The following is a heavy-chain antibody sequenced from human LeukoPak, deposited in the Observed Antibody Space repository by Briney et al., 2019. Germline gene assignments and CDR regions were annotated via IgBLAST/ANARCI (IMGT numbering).Heavy chain of an antibody. J-gene: IGHJ5*02. V-gene: IGHV3-23*01. CDR3: ARGAYGSGSYGDNWFDP. CDR1: GFTFSSYA. Sequence: GGSLRLSCAASGFTFSSYAMSWVRQAPGKGLEWVSSISGNGDRTYYPDSVKGRFTISRDNSKNTLYLQMNSLRAEDTAVYYCARGAYGSGSYGDNWFDPWGQGTLVTVSS. D-gene: IGHD3-10*01. CDR2: ISGNGDRT.